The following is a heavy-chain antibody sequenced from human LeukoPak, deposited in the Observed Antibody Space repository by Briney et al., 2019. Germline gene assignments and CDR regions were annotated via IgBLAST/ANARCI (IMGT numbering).Heavy chain of an antibody. Sequence: GGSLRLSCAASGFTFSSYWMTWVRQAPGKGLEWVGNIKQDGSEKYYMDSVKGRFTISRDNAKNSLYLQMNSLRSEDTAVYYCARETPGVTAGMAGFYFWGQETLVIVSS. CDR3: ARETPGVTAGMAGFYF. V-gene: IGHV3-7*01. CDR2: IKQDGSEK. D-gene: IGHD2-2*01. CDR1: GFTFSSYW. J-gene: IGHJ4*02.